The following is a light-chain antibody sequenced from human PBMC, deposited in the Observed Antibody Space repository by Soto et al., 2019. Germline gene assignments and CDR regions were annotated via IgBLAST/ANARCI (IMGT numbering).Light chain of an antibody. CDR2: NDN. CDR1: TSNIGSNS. V-gene: IGLV1-44*01. Sequence: QSVLTQPPSASGTSGRRVTISCSGSTSNIGSNSVNWYQQLPGTAPKLLIYNDNMRPSGVPDRFSGSKSGTSASLAISGLQSEDEADYYCVSWDDTLNGWVFGGGTKRPS. CDR3: VSWDDTLNGWV. J-gene: IGLJ3*02.